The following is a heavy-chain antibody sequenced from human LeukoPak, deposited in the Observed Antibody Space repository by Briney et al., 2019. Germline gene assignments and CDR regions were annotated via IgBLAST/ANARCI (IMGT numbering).Heavy chain of an antibody. CDR2: IYTSGST. Sequence: SETLSLTCTVSGGSISSYYWSWIRQPAGKGLEWNGRIYTSGSTNYNPSLKSRVTMSVDTSKNQFSLKLSSVTAADTAVYYCARGISSGWYGAFDIWGQGTMVTVSS. J-gene: IGHJ3*02. V-gene: IGHV4-4*07. D-gene: IGHD6-19*01. CDR3: ARGISSGWYGAFDI. CDR1: GGSISSYY.